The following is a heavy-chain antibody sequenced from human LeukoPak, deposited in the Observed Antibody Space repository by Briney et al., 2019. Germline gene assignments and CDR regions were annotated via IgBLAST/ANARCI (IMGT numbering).Heavy chain of an antibody. V-gene: IGHV3-23*01. CDR1: GFAFSFYA. D-gene: IGHD6-19*01. J-gene: IGHJ5*01. Sequence: GGSLRLSCAASGFAFSFYAMSWLRQPPGKGLEWVSTINANSGTTSYAASVRGRFTISRDNSKNTLYLRVNTLRADDTATYYCAKPISGGLAVTADWFHPWGQGTLVVVSS. CDR3: AKPISGGLAVTADWFHP. CDR2: INANSGTT.